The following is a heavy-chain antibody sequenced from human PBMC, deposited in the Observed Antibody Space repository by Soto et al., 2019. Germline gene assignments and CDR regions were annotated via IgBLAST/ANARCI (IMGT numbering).Heavy chain of an antibody. CDR3: AKGYYYDSSGPIYY. CDR2: MSYDGTDK. J-gene: IGHJ4*02. CDR1: GFTFSDYG. V-gene: IGHV3-30*18. D-gene: IGHD3-22*01. Sequence: GGSLRLSCAASGFTFSDYGMHWVRQAPGKGLEWVAVMSYDGTDKYYADSVRGRFTISRDNSKNTLYLQMNSLRAEDTAVYYCAKGYYYDSSGPIYYWGQGSLVIVSS.